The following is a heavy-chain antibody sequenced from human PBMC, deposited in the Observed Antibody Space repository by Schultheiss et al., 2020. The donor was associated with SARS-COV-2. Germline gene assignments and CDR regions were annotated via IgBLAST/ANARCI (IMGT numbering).Heavy chain of an antibody. CDR3: AKGPWYGEGGYFDL. D-gene: IGHD4-17*01. V-gene: IGHV3-74*01. CDR1: GFTFSSYA. Sequence: GGSLRLSCAASGFTFSSYAMHWVRQAPGKGLVWVSRINSDGSSTSYADSVKGRFTISRDNSKSTLYLQMNSLRAEDTALYYCAKGPWYGEGGYFDLWGRGTLVTVSS. CDR2: INSDGSST. J-gene: IGHJ2*01.